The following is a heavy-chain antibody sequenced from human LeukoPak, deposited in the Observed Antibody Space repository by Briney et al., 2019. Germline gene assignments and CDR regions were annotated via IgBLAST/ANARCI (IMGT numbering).Heavy chain of an antibody. CDR1: GFTFEAYA. CDR2: ITWNSGSI. V-gene: IGHV3-9*01. Sequence: GGSLRLSCVASGFTFEAYAMHWVRQAPGRGLEWVSSITWNSGSIAYADSVKGRFTISRDNAKNSLYLQMNSLRADDTALYYCAKDKVVEMAVAGITYYDYWGQGTLVTVAS. D-gene: IGHD6-19*01. J-gene: IGHJ4*02. CDR3: AKDKVVEMAVAGITYYDY.